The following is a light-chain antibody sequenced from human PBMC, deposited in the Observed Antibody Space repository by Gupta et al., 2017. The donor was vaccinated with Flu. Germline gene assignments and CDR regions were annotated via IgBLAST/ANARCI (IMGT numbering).Light chain of an antibody. CDR2: KAS. CDR3: QHYESYSPLT. Sequence: RGTITCRASQNINRWLGWYRQQPGKGPKLRFYKASILETGDPWRFSGSGYGTGFTLSICSLQQDDWETYCCQHYESYSPLTVGGGPKVDIK. V-gene: IGKV1-5*03. CDR1: QNINRW. J-gene: IGKJ4*01.